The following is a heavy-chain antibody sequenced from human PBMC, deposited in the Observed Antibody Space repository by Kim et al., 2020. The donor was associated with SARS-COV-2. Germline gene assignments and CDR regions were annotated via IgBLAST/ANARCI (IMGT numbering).Heavy chain of an antibody. Sequence: SETLSLTCTVSGGSISSSSYYWGWIRQPPGKGLEWIGSIYYSGSTYYNPSLKSRVTISVDTSKNQFSLKLSSVTAADTAVYYCARGNHGTYYDFWSGYTLFDYWGQGTLVTVSS. J-gene: IGHJ4*02. CDR2: IYYSGST. CDR1: GGSISSSSYY. V-gene: IGHV4-39*07. CDR3: ARGNHGTYYDFWSGYTLFDY. D-gene: IGHD3-3*01.